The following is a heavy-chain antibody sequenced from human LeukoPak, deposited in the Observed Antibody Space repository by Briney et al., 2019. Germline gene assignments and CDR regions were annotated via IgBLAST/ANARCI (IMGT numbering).Heavy chain of an antibody. D-gene: IGHD3-10*01. Sequence: GASVKVSCKASGYTFTSYDINWVRPATGQGLEWMGWMNPNSGNTGYAQEFQGRVTMTRETSISTAYMELSSLTSEDTAVYYCARRKPTSGAQYWFDPWGQGTLVTVSS. V-gene: IGHV1-8*01. CDR3: ARRKPTSGAQYWFDP. J-gene: IGHJ5*02. CDR1: GYTFTSYD. CDR2: MNPNSGNT.